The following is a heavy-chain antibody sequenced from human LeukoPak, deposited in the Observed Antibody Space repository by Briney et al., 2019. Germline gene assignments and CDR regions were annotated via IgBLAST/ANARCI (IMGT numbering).Heavy chain of an antibody. J-gene: IGHJ3*02. CDR2: INPNSGGT. Sequence: ASVKVSCKASGYTFTDYYIHWVRQAPGQGLEWMGWINPNSGGTNYAQKFQGRVTMTRDTSISTAYMELSRLRSDDTAVFYCARGGSLPHDAFDIWGQGTMVTVSS. V-gene: IGHV1-2*02. CDR1: GYTFTDYY. CDR3: ARGGSLPHDAFDI. D-gene: IGHD1-26*01.